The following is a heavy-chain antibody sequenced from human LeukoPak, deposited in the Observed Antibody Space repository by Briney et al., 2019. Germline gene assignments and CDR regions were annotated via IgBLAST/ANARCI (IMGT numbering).Heavy chain of an antibody. D-gene: IGHD2-2*01. CDR2: IKSKTDGGTT. V-gene: IGHV3-15*01. CDR3: ASPPSQDIVVVPAA. J-gene: IGHJ5*02. CDR1: EFTFSNAW. Sequence: GGSLRLSCAASEFTFSNAWMSWVRQAPGKGLEWVGRIKSKTDGGTTDYAAPVKGRFTISRDDSKNTLYLQMNSLKTEDTAVYYCASPPSQDIVVVPAAWGQGTLVTVSS.